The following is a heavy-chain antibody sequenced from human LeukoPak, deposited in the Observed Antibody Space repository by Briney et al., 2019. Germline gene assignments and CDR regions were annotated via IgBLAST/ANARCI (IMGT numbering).Heavy chain of an antibody. CDR2: IKQDGTEK. D-gene: IGHD3-22*01. V-gene: IGHV3-7*01. J-gene: IGHJ4*02. CDR1: GFTFTTYW. CDR3: ARWVTMILDY. Sequence: GGSLRLSCAASGFTFTTYWMSWVRQAPGKGLEWVANIKQDGTEKYYVDSVKGRFTISRDNAKNSLYLQMNSLRAEDTAVYYCARWVTMILDYWGQGTLVTVSS.